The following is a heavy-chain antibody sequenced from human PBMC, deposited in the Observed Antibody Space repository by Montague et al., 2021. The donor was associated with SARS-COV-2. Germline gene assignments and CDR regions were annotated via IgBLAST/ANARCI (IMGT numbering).Heavy chain of an antibody. J-gene: IGHJ4*02. CDR1: GFTFSDYS. CDR2: ISPTSSSI. CDR3: ARLKENYYDRSGYYLFDS. Sequence: SLRLSCAASGFTFSDYSMNWVRQAPGRGLEWVSYISPTSSSIYYADSVEGRFTISRDNAKNSLFLQMNSLRDEDTALYYCARLKENYYDRSGYYLFDSWGQGTLVTVSS. D-gene: IGHD3-22*01. V-gene: IGHV3-48*02.